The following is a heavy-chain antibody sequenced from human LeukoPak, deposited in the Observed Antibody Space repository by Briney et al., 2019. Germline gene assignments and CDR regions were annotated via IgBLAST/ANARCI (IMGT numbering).Heavy chain of an antibody. CDR1: GGSFSGYY. D-gene: IGHD3-16*02. V-gene: IGHV4-34*01. J-gene: IGHJ4*02. CDR2: INHSGST. Sequence: KPSETLSLTCAVYGGSFSGYYWSWIRQPPGKGLEWIGEINHSGSTNYNPSLKSRVTISVDTSKNQFSLKLSSVTAADTAVYYCASSPYDYVWGSYRSRGQGTLVTVSS. CDR3: ASSPYDYVWGSYRS.